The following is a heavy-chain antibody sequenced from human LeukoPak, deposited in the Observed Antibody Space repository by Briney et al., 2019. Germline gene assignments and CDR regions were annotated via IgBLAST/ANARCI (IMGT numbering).Heavy chain of an antibody. J-gene: IGHJ4*02. CDR1: GGSFSGYY. D-gene: IGHD1-26*01. Sequence: SETLSLTCAVYGGSFSGYYWSWIRQPPGKGLEWIGEINHSGSTNYNPSLKSRVTISVDTSKHQFSLKLSSVTAADTAVYYCARAEGSSRFDYWGQGTLVTVSS. CDR3: ARAEGSSRFDY. CDR2: INHSGST. V-gene: IGHV4-34*01.